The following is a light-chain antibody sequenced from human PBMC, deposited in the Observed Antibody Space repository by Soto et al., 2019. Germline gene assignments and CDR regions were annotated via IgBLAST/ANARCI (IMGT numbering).Light chain of an antibody. V-gene: IGLV2-14*01. J-gene: IGLJ1*01. Sequence: QSALTQPASVSGSPGQSITISCTGTSSDVGDNNYVSWYQQHPGKAPKLMIYDVTHRPSGISNRFSGAKSVNTASLTISGLQAEDEAEYYCSSYTSSSTLYVFGTGTKLTVL. CDR1: SSDVGDNNY. CDR2: DVT. CDR3: SSYTSSSTLYV.